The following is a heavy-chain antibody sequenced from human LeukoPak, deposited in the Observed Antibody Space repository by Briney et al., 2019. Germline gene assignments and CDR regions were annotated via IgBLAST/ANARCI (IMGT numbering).Heavy chain of an antibody. V-gene: IGHV3-21*01. CDR2: ISSSSSYI. CDR3: AKGVYYDILTGPDY. CDR1: GFTFSSYA. J-gene: IGHJ4*02. Sequence: GGSLRLSCAASGFTFSSYAMSWVRQAPGKGLEWVSSISSSSSYIYYADSVKGRFTISRDNAKNSLYLQMNSLRAEDTAVYYCAKGVYYDILTGPDYWGQGTLVTVSS. D-gene: IGHD3-9*01.